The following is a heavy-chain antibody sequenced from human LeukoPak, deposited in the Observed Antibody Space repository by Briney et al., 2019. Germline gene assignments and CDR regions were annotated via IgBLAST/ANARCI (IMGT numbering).Heavy chain of an antibody. CDR1: GGSISSYY. J-gene: IGHJ4*02. D-gene: IGHD5-12*01. CDR2: IYTSGST. V-gene: IGHV4-4*07. Sequence: SETLSLTCTVSGGSISSYYWSWIRQPAGKGLEWIGRIYTSGSTNYNPSLKSRVTMSVDTSKNQFSLKLSSVTAADTAVYYCAREKAYSGYDPYFDYWGRGTLVTVSS. CDR3: AREKAYSGYDPYFDY.